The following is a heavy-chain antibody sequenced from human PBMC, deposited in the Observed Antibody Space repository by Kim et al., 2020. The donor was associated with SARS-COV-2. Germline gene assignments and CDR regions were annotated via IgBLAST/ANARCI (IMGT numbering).Heavy chain of an antibody. CDR2: IYYSGST. CDR3: ARAPGRSFDWDAFLGAFDI. Sequence: SETLSLTCTVSGGSISSGDYYWSWIRQPPGKGLEWIGYIYYSGSTYYNPSLKSRVTISVDTSKNQFSLKLSSVTAADTAVYYCARAPGRSFDWDAFLGAFDIWGQGTMVTVSS. V-gene: IGHV4-30-4*01. J-gene: IGHJ3*02. D-gene: IGHD3-9*01. CDR1: GGSISSGDYY.